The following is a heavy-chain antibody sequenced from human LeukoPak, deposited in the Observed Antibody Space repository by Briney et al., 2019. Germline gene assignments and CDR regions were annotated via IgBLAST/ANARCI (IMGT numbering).Heavy chain of an antibody. CDR1: GYFIRRGYF. Sequence: SDTLSLMCTVSGYFIRRGYFLGWLRLTPGRGLEYIGTIVRSGAADYSPSLQSRVTMSVDTFKNQFSLKLNSVTAADTALYYCARGVLDYDTVFDSWGQGTLVTVSA. D-gene: IGHD3-22*01. J-gene: IGHJ4*02. CDR3: ARGVLDYDTVFDS. V-gene: IGHV4-38-2*02. CDR2: IVRSGAA.